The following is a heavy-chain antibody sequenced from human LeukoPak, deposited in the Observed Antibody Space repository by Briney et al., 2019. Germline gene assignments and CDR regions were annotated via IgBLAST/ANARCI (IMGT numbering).Heavy chain of an antibody. CDR3: ARGPPIKSRYGSGIFYY. D-gene: IGHD3-10*01. CDR2: INPNSGGT. Sequence: ASVKVSCKASGYTFTGYYMHWVRQAPGQGLEWMGWINPNSGGTNYAQKFQGRVTMTRDTSISTAYMELSRLRSDDTAVYYCARGPPIKSRYGSGIFYYWGQGTLVTVSS. CDR1: GYTFTGYY. V-gene: IGHV1-2*02. J-gene: IGHJ4*02.